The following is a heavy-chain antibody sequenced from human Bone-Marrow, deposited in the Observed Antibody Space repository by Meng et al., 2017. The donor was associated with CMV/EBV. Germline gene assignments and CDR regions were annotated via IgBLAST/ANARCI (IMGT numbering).Heavy chain of an antibody. CDR2: INPSGGST. J-gene: IGHJ4*02. V-gene: IGHV1-46*01. Sequence: ASVKVSCKASGYTFTSYYMHWVRQAPGQGLEWMGIINPSGGSTSYAQKFQGRVTITTDESTSTAYMELSSLRSEDTAVYYCARGYCSSTSCYGGYYFDYWGQGTLVTVSS. D-gene: IGHD2-2*01. CDR1: GYTFTSYY. CDR3: ARGYCSSTSCYGGYYFDY.